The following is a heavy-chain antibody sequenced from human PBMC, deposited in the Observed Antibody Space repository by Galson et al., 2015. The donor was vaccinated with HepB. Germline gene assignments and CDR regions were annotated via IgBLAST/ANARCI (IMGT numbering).Heavy chain of an antibody. J-gene: IGHJ4*02. CDR1: GGTFSSYA. CDR3: ALHDSSGYYYDYFDY. V-gene: IGHV1-69*13. D-gene: IGHD3-22*01. Sequence: SVKVSCKASGGTFSSYAISWVRQAPGQGLEWMGGIIPIFGTANYAQKFQGRVTTTADESTSTAYMELSSLRSEDTAVYYCALHDSSGYYYDYFDYWGQGTLVTVSS. CDR2: IIPIFGTA.